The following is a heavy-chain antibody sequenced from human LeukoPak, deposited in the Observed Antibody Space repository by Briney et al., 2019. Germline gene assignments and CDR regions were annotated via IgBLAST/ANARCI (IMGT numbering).Heavy chain of an antibody. CDR1: GFTFSSYW. CDR2: IKQDGSEK. CDR3: ARVGYVLLWFGELVY. Sequence: GGSLRLSCAASGFTFSSYWMSWVRQAPGKGLEWVANIKQDGSEKYYVDSVKGRFTISRDNAKNSPYLQMNSLRAEDTAVYYCARVGYVLLWFGELVYWGQGTLVTVSS. J-gene: IGHJ4*02. V-gene: IGHV3-7*05. D-gene: IGHD3-10*01.